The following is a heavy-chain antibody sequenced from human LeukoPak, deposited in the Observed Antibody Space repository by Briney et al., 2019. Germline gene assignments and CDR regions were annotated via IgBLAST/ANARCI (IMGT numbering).Heavy chain of an antibody. CDR2: IRVHNGDT. CDR3: ARDRYDVGVAFDF. D-gene: IGHD3-9*01. J-gene: IGHJ3*01. CDR1: GYMFTVFG. Sequence: ASVKVSCKASGYMFTVFGITWVRQAPGQGLEWMGSIRVHNGDTNYAQKFQGRLTMTTDTSATTAYMELRSLKSDDTAVYYCARDRYDVGVAFDFWGQGTMVTVSS. V-gene: IGHV1-18*01.